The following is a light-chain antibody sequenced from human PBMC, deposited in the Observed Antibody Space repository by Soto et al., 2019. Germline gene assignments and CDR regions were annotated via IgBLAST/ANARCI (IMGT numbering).Light chain of an antibody. V-gene: IGKV3-20*01. J-gene: IGKJ4*01. CDR2: GAS. CDR1: QSVSSSY. Sequence: EIVLTQSPGPLSLSPGERATLSCRASQSVSSSYLAWYQQKPGQAPRLLIYGASSRATGIPDRFSGSGSGTDFTLTISRLEPEDFAVYYCQQYGSSPTLTFGGGTKVESK. CDR3: QQYGSSPTLT.